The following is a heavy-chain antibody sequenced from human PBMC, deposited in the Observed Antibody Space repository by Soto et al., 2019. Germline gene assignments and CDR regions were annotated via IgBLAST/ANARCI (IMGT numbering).Heavy chain of an antibody. D-gene: IGHD5-18*01. CDR3: ARGGVELWPD. J-gene: IGHJ4*02. CDR2: IDPSDSYT. CDR1: GYSFTSYW. Sequence: GEFLKISCKGSGYSFTSYWISWVRQMPGKGLEWMGRIDPSDSYTNYSPSFQGHVTISADKSISTAYLQWSSLKASDTAMYYCARGGVELWPDWGQGTLVTVSS. V-gene: IGHV5-10-1*01.